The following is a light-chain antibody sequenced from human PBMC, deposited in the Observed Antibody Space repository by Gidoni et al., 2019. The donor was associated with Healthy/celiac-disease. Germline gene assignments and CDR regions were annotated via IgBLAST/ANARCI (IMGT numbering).Light chain of an antibody. J-gene: IGKJ1*01. CDR2: LGS. Sequence: DIVMTRSPLSLPVTPGEPASISCRSSQSLLHSNGYNYLDWYLQKPGQSPQLLIYLGSNRASGVPDRFSGSGSGTDFTLKISRVEAEDVGVYYCMQALQMWTFXXXTKVEIK. V-gene: IGKV2-28*01. CDR1: QSLLHSNGYNY. CDR3: MQALQMWT.